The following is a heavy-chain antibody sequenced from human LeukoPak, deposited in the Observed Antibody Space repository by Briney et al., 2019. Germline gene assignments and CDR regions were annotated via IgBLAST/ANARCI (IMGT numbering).Heavy chain of an antibody. Sequence: PGGSLRLSCAASGFTFSSYGMSWVRQAPAKGLEWVSAISGSGDSTYYADSVKGRFTISRDNSKNTLYLQMNSLRAEDTAVYYCAKDQADCSSSSCYERGFGYWGQGTLVTVSS. D-gene: IGHD2-2*01. CDR1: GFTFSSYG. CDR3: AKDQADCSSSSCYERGFGY. CDR2: ISGSGDST. V-gene: IGHV3-23*01. J-gene: IGHJ4*02.